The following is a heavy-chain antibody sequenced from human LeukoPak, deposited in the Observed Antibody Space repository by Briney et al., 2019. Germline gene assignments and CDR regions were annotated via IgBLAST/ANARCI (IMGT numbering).Heavy chain of an antibody. Sequence: SETLSLTCTVSGDSISSGDYYWSWIRQPAGKGLEWIGRISSSGSTNYNPSLKSRVTISVETSKNQFSLKLSPVTAAETAVYFCARGPYSYDSSGAFDIWGQGTMVTVSS. V-gene: IGHV4-61*02. CDR2: ISSSGST. J-gene: IGHJ3*02. D-gene: IGHD3-22*01. CDR3: ARGPYSYDSSGAFDI. CDR1: GDSISSGDYY.